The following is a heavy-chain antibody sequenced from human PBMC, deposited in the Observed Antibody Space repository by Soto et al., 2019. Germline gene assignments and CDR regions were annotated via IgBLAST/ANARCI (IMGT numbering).Heavy chain of an antibody. J-gene: IGHJ5*02. CDR3: ARGPPFP. CDR1: GASIYNGGYF. CDR2: IYNSGSP. Sequence: PSETLSLTCSVSGASIYNGGYFWSWIRQSPGKGLEWIGYIYNSGSPYYNPSLKSRVTISVDRSINQFSLKLNSVTAADTAVYNCARGPPFPWGQGTLVTAPQ. V-gene: IGHV4-30-2*06.